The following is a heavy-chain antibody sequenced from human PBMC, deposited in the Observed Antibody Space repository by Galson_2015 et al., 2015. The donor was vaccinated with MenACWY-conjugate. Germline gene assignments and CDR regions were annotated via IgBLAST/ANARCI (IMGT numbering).Heavy chain of an antibody. CDR2: INADNGHT. Sequence: SVKVSCKASGYSFTRFGIHWMRQAPGERPEWMGWINADNGHTKKSEKFQDRISITRDTSASTAYLEMSSLRSEDTAVYYCVRDDATNFGMLVLPSKVFDYWGLGTLVTVAS. D-gene: IGHD3-3*01. J-gene: IGHJ4*02. V-gene: IGHV1-3*01. CDR1: GYSFTRFG. CDR3: VRDDATNFGMLVLPSKVFDY.